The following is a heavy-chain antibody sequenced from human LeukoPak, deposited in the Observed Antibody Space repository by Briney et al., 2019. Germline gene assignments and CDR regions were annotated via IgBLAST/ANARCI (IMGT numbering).Heavy chain of an antibody. Sequence: PSETLSLTCTVSGGSISSSSYYWDWIRQPPGKGLEWIGSIYYSGSTYYNPSLRSRVTISVDTSKNQFSLKLSSVTAADTAVYYCARLRRIAASIDYWGQGTLVTVSS. V-gene: IGHV4-39*01. CDR3: ARLRRIAASIDY. CDR1: GGSISSSSYY. CDR2: IYYSGST. J-gene: IGHJ4*02. D-gene: IGHD6-13*01.